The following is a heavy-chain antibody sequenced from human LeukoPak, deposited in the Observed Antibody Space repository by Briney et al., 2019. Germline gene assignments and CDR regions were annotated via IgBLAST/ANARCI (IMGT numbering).Heavy chain of an antibody. CDR1: GGSFNDYF. Sequence: PSETLSLTCAVYGGSFNDYFWSWIRQPPGKGLEWIGEINHSGSTNYNSSLKSRVTVSVDTSKNQFSLKLNSVTAADTAVYYCAKGLIAVAGVIDYWGQGTLVTVSS. CDR2: INHSGST. V-gene: IGHV4-34*01. D-gene: IGHD6-19*01. CDR3: AKGLIAVAGVIDY. J-gene: IGHJ4*02.